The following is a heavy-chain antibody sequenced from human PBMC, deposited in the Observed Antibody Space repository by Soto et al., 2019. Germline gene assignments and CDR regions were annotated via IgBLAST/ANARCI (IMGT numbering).Heavy chain of an antibody. CDR3: ARGGITMVRGVIKDGMDV. CDR1: GYTFTGYY. Sequence: ASVKVSCKASGYTFTGYYMHWVRQAPGQGLEWMGWINPNSGGTNYAQKFQGWVTMTRDTSISTAYMELSRLRSDDTAVYYCARGGITMVRGVIKDGMDVWGQGTTVTVSS. D-gene: IGHD3-10*01. CDR2: INPNSGGT. V-gene: IGHV1-2*04. J-gene: IGHJ6*02.